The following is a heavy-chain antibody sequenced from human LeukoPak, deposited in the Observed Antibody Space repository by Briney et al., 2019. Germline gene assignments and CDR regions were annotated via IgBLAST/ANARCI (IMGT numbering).Heavy chain of an antibody. V-gene: IGHV3-30*18. D-gene: IGHD6-13*01. Sequence: QTGGSLRLSCAASGFTFSRHAMHWVRQTPGKGLEWVAVISSDGRDKHYADSVKGRFTISRDNSRNTLYLQMNSLRPEDTAVYYCAKDAAIAAAGYYFDYWGQGTLVTVSP. J-gene: IGHJ4*02. CDR2: ISSDGRDK. CDR1: GFTFSRHA. CDR3: AKDAAIAAAGYYFDY.